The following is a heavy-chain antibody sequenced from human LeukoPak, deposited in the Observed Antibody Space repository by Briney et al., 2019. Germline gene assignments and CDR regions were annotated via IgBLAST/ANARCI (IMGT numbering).Heavy chain of an antibody. Sequence: ASVKVSCKASGYTFTGYYMHWVRQAPGQGLEWMGWINPNSGGTNYAQKFQGRVTMTRDTSISTAYMELSRLRSDDTAMYYCARWEGSSGVFDYWGQGTLVTVSS. J-gene: IGHJ4*02. CDR2: INPNSGGT. V-gene: IGHV1-2*02. CDR1: GYTFTGYY. CDR3: ARWEGSSGVFDY. D-gene: IGHD6-13*01.